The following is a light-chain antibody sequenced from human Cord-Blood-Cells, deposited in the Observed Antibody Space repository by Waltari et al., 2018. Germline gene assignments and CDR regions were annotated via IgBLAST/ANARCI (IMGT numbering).Light chain of an antibody. Sequence: DIQMTQSPSTLSASVGDRVNITCRASQSISSWLAWYQQKPGKAPKLLIYKASSLESGVPSRFSGSGSGTEFTLTISSLQPDDFATDYCQQYNSYPWTFGQGTKVEIK. CDR1: QSISSW. CDR2: KAS. J-gene: IGKJ1*01. V-gene: IGKV1-5*03. CDR3: QQYNSYPWT.